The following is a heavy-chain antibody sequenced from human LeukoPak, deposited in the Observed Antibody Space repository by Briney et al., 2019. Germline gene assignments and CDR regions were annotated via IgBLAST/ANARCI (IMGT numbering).Heavy chain of an antibody. D-gene: IGHD1-14*01. CDR2: ISNSGSTI. V-gene: IGHV3-11*01. CDR3: ARDPESSSDAFDI. Sequence: PGGSLRLSCAASGFTFSDYYMSWSRQAPGKGLEWVSYISNSGSTIYYADSVKGRFTISRDNAKNSLYLQMNSLRAEDTAVYYCARDPESSSDAFDIWGQGTMVTVSS. CDR1: GFTFSDYY. J-gene: IGHJ3*02.